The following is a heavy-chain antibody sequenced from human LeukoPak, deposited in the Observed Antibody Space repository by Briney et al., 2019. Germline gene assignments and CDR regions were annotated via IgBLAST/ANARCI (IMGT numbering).Heavy chain of an antibody. CDR3: ARVWGYCSGGTCYSIPFDY. Sequence: GGSLRLSCAASGFTFSDYYMSWIRRAPGKGLEWVSYISSSGSTIYYADSVKGRFTISRDNAKNSLYLQMNSLRAEDTAVYYCARVWGYCSGGTCYSIPFDYWGQGTLVTVSS. CDR2: ISSSGSTI. D-gene: IGHD2-15*01. J-gene: IGHJ4*02. CDR1: GFTFSDYY. V-gene: IGHV3-11*04.